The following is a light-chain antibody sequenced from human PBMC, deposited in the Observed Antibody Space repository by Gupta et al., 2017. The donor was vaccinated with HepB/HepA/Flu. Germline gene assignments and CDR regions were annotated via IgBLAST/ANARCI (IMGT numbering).Light chain of an antibody. CDR2: RNN. CDR1: SSNIGSNY. J-gene: IGLJ2*01. V-gene: IGLV1-47*01. Sequence: QSVLTQPPSASGPPGQRVTISCSGSSSNIGSNYVYWYQQLPGTAPKLLIYRNNQRPSGVPDRFSGSKSGTSASLAISGLRAEDEADYYCAAWEDSLTVVFGGGTKLTVL. CDR3: AAWEDSLTVV.